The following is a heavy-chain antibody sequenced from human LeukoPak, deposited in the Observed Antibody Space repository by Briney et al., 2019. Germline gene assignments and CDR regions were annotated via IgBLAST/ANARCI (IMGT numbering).Heavy chain of an antibody. CDR3: ARVGRQLWLPDY. Sequence: PGGSLRLSCAASGFTFSDYYMSWIRQAPGKGLEWVSYISSSGSTIHYADAVKGRFTSSRDNAKNSLYLQMNSLRAEDTAVYYCARVGRQLWLPDYWGQGTLVTVSS. CDR1: GFTFSDYY. D-gene: IGHD5-18*01. J-gene: IGHJ4*02. V-gene: IGHV3-11*01. CDR2: ISSSGSTI.